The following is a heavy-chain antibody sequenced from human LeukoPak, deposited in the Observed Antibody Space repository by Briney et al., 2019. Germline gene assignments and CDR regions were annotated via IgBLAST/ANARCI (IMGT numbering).Heavy chain of an antibody. V-gene: IGHV3-48*02. D-gene: IGHD1-26*01. CDR2: MTTSGNTI. CDR1: GITFRGYS. CDR3: ARVGGATAVTMYFEY. Sequence: QPGGSLRLSCVVSGITFRGYSMIGVGQAPGKGLEGLSFMTTSGNTIFYAESVKDRFTISRDNAKKSLYLQMNSLRDEDTAVCYCARVGGATAVTMYFEYWGQGTLVTVTS. J-gene: IGHJ4*02.